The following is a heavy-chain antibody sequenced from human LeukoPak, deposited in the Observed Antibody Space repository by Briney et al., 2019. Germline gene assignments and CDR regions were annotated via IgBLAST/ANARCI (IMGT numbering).Heavy chain of an antibody. CDR2: IGSTGSPI. J-gene: IGHJ3*02. CDR3: ARDRSSAGIDAFDI. CDR1: GFTFSNYE. D-gene: IGHD6-19*01. Sequence: VGSLRLSCAASGFTFSNYEMNWVRQPPGKGLEWVSYIGSTGSPIYSADSVRGRFTISRDNAKNSLYLQINSLRAEDTAVYYCARDRSSAGIDAFDIWGQGTMVTVSS. V-gene: IGHV3-48*03.